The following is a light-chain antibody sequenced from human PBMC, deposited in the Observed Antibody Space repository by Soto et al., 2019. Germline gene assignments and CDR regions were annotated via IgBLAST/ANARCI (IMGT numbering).Light chain of an antibody. CDR2: GAS. CDR1: KSVSSN. Sequence: EIVMTQSPATLSVSPGERATLSCRASKSVSSNLAWYQQKPGQAPRPLIYGASTRATGIPARFSGSGSGTEFTLTISSLQSEDFAVYYCQQHNNWPPLTFGGGTKVDI. J-gene: IGKJ4*01. CDR3: QQHNNWPPLT. V-gene: IGKV3-15*01.